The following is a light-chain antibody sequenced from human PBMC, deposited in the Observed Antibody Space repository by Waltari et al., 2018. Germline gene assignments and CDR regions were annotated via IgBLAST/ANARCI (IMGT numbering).Light chain of an antibody. Sequence: AIRMTQSPSSFSASTGDRVTITCRASQGISRYLAWYQKKPGKAPKLLIYAASTLQSGVPSRFSGSGSGTDFTLTISCLQSEDFATYYCQQYYSYPRTFGQGTKVEIK. CDR1: QGISRY. CDR2: AAS. CDR3: QQYYSYPRT. J-gene: IGKJ1*01. V-gene: IGKV1-8*01.